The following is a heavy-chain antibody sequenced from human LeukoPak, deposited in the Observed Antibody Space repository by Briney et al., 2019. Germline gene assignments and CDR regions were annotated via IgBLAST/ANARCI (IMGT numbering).Heavy chain of an antibody. J-gene: IGHJ3*02. CDR2: IYYSGST. D-gene: IGHD6-19*01. CDR3: ARDSGWYRENAFDI. V-gene: IGHV4-59*01. CDR1: GGSISSYY. Sequence: SETLSLTCTVSGGSISSYYWSWIRQPPGKGLEWIGYIYYSGSTNYNPSLKSRVTISVDTSKNQLSLKLSSVTAADTAVYYCARDSGWYRENAFDIWGQGTMVTVSS.